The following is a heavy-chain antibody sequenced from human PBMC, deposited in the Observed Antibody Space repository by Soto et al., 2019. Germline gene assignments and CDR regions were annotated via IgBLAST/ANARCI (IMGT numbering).Heavy chain of an antibody. D-gene: IGHD7-27*01. CDR3: ARVLGNWFDP. V-gene: IGHV1-69*02. J-gene: IGHJ5*02. CDR1: GDTFSSYT. CDR2: IIPILGIA. Sequence: SVKVSCKASGDTFSSYTISWARQAPGQGLEWMGRIIPILGIANYAQKFQGRVTITADKSTSTAYMELSSLRSEDTAVYYCARVLGNWFDPWGQGTLVTVSS.